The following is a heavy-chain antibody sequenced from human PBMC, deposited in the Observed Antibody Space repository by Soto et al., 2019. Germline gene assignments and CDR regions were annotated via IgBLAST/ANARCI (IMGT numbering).Heavy chain of an antibody. CDR3: ARDNGGFGEWSWFDP. CDR2: IIPIFGTA. J-gene: IGHJ5*02. Sequence: QVQLVQSGAEVKKPGSSVKVSCKASGGTFSSYAISWVRQAPGQGLEWMGGIIPIFGTANYAQKFQGRVTFSADESTSTAYMELSSLRSEDRAVYYCARDNGGFGEWSWFDPWGQGTLVTVSS. D-gene: IGHD3-10*01. V-gene: IGHV1-69*12. CDR1: GGTFSSYA.